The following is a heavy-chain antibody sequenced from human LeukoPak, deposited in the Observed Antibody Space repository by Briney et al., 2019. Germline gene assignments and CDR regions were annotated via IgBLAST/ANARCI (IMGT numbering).Heavy chain of an antibody. CDR3: STDAGYCNSTTCSYYFDY. V-gene: IGHV1-24*01. D-gene: IGHD2/OR15-2a*01. J-gene: IGHJ4*02. CDR1: GYSLTELS. CDR2: FDPEDGEI. Sequence: ASVKVSCKVSGYSLTELSIHWERQAPGKGLEWMGGFDPEDGEIRYAQKFQGRVTMTEDRSTDTAYMQLSSLRSEDTAVYYCSTDAGYCNSTTCSYYFDYWGQGTLVSVSS.